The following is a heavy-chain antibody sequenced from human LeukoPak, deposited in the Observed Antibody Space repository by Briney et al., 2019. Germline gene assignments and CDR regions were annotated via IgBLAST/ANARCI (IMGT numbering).Heavy chain of an antibody. CDR1: GDTFSNNA. D-gene: IGHD4-17*01. Sequence: GGSLRLACTVTGDTFSNNAMHWVRQAPGKGLEWVAVISYDGSGQRYADSVKGRFTISRDNAKNSLFLQMNSLRAEDTAVYYCAGEGYGDYDGDYWGQGTLVTVSS. CDR2: ISYDGSGQ. CDR3: AGEGYGDYDGDY. V-gene: IGHV3-30*04. J-gene: IGHJ4*02.